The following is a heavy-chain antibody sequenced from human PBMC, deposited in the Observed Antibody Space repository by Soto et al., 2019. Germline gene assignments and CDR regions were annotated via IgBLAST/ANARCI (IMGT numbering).Heavy chain of an antibody. CDR3: AGLWYSSSADDYYYGMDV. V-gene: IGHV4-34*01. CDR1: GGSFIGYY. Sequence: SETLSLTCAVYGGSFIGYYWSWIRQPPGKGLEWIGEINHSGNTNYNPSLKSRVTISVDTSKNQFSLKLSSVTAADTAVYYCAGLWYSSSADDYYYGMDVWGQGTTVTVSS. J-gene: IGHJ6*02. D-gene: IGHD6-6*01. CDR2: INHSGNT.